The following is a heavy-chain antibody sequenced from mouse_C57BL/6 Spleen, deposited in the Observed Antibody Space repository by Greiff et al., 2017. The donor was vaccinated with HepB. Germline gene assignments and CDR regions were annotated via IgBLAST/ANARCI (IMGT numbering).Heavy chain of an antibody. CDR1: GYTFTSYW. J-gene: IGHJ3*01. Sequence: VQLQQLGAELVKPGASVKLSCKASGYTFTSYWMHWVKQRPGQGLEWIGMIHPNSGSTNYNEKFKSKATLTVDKSSSTAYMQLSSLTSEDSAVYYCARHLYYGSSWFAYWGQGTLVTVSA. CDR3: ARHLYYGSSWFAY. D-gene: IGHD1-1*01. CDR2: IHPNSGST. V-gene: IGHV1-64*01.